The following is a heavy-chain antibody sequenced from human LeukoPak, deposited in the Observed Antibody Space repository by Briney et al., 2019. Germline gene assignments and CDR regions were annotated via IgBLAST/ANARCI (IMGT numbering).Heavy chain of an antibody. CDR1: GFTFSSYS. CDR2: ISSSSTI. Sequence: GGSLRLSCAASGFTFSSYSMNWVRQAPGKGLEWVSYISSSSTIYYADSVKGRFTISRDNAENSLFLQMNSLRAEDTAVYYCARGDCNGGSCYLSLTTIDYWGQGTLVTVSS. J-gene: IGHJ4*02. D-gene: IGHD2-15*01. CDR3: ARGDCNGGSCYLSLTTIDY. V-gene: IGHV3-48*01.